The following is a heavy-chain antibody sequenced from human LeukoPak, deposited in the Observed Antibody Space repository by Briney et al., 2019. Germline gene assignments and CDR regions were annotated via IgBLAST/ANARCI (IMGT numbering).Heavy chain of an antibody. CDR2: IYYSGST. J-gene: IGHJ4*02. V-gene: IGHV4-59*08. D-gene: IGHD6-13*01. Sequence: PSETLSLTCTVSGGSISSYYWSWIRQPPGKGLEWIGYIYYSGSTNYNPSLKSRVTISVDTSKNQFSLKLSSVTAADTAVYYCARRGGSSWYDYWGQGTLVTVSS. CDR1: GGSISSYY. CDR3: ARRGGSSWYDY.